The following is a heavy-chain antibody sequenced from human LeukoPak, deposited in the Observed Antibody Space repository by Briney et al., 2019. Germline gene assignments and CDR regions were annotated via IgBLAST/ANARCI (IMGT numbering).Heavy chain of an antibody. CDR3: ATEGVRGVQKYYFDY. Sequence: GGSLRLSCAASGFTFSSYAMSWVRQAPGKGLEWISTFSISGGRTYYADSVKGRFTISRDNSKNTLYLQMNSLRAEDTAVYYCATEGVRGVQKYYFDYWGQGTLVTVSS. CDR2: FSISGGRT. D-gene: IGHD3-10*01. J-gene: IGHJ4*02. V-gene: IGHV3-23*01. CDR1: GFTFSSYA.